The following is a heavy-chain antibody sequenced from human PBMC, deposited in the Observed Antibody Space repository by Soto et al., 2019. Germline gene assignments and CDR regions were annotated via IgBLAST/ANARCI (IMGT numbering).Heavy chain of an antibody. J-gene: IGHJ3*02. CDR1: GFTFSSYA. CDR2: ISGSGGST. D-gene: IGHD5-18*01. CDR3: AKDRSTAMVVSYDAFDI. V-gene: IGHV3-23*01. Sequence: VGSLRLSCAASGFTFSSYAMSWVRQAPGKGLEWVSAISGSGGSTYYADSMKGRFTISRDNSKNTLYLQMNSLRAEDTAVYYCAKDRSTAMVVSYDAFDIWGQGTMVTVSS.